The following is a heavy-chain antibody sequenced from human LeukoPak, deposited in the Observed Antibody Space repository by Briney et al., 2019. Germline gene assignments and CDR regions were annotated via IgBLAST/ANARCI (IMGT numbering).Heavy chain of an antibody. CDR2: ISGSGDST. Sequence: AGSLRLSCAASGFTFSNYAMSWVRQAPGKGLQWVSVISGSGDSTNIADSVKGLFTSSRDNSKNTLYLQMHSLRVEDTAVYYCAQGRLGYSYGAFDHWGQGTLVTVSS. D-gene: IGHD5-18*01. CDR3: AQGRLGYSYGAFDH. CDR1: GFTFSNYA. V-gene: IGHV3-23*01. J-gene: IGHJ4*02.